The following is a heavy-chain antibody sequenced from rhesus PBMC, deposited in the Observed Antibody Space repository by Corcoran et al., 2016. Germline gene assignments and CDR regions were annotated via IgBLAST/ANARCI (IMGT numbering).Heavy chain of an antibody. D-gene: IGHD3-22*01. Sequence: QVQLQESGPGLVKPSEPLSLTCAGSGYSISSGYYWGWIRQPPGQGLDWIGAISSGGSNYLNPSLKSRVTLSVDTSKNQFSRKLSSVTAADTAVYYCARQTGVIIMPFDYWGQGVLVTVSS. V-gene: IGHV4S14*01. CDR2: ISSGGSN. J-gene: IGHJ4*01. CDR1: GYSISSGYY. CDR3: ARQTGVIIMPFDY.